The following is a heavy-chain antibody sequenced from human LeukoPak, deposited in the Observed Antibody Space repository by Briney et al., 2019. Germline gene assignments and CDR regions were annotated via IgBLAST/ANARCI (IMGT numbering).Heavy chain of an antibody. D-gene: IGHD3-10*01. CDR1: GGSFSGYY. Sequence: SETLSLTCAVYGGSFSGYYWSWIRQPPGKGLEWIGEINHSGSTNYNPSLKSRVTISVDTSKNQFSLELSSVTAADTAVYYCARGISRKYGSGSYYGNWFDPWGQGTLVTVSS. CDR2: INHSGST. J-gene: IGHJ5*02. V-gene: IGHV4-34*01. CDR3: ARGISRKYGSGSYYGNWFDP.